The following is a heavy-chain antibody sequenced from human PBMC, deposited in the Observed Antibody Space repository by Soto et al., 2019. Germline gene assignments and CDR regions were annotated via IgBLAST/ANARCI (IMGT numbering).Heavy chain of an antibody. V-gene: IGHV3-23*01. J-gene: IGHJ5*02. Sequence: EVQLLESGGGLVQPGGSLRLSCAASGFTFSSYAMSWVRQAPGKGLEWVSAISGSGGSTYYADSVKGRFTISRDNSKNTLYLQMNSLRADDTAVYYCAKFRPFFGVGHNWFDPWGQGTLVTVSS. CDR2: ISGSGGST. D-gene: IGHD3-3*01. CDR1: GFTFSSYA. CDR3: AKFRPFFGVGHNWFDP.